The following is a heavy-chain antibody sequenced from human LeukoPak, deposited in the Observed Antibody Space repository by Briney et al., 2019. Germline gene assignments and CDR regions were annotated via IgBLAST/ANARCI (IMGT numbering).Heavy chain of an antibody. CDR2: MNPNSGNT. J-gene: IGHJ4*02. V-gene: IGHV1-8*01. Sequence: ASVKVSCRASGYTFTSYDINWVRQATGQGLEWMGWMNPNSGNTGYAQKFQGRVTMTRNTSISTAYMELSSLRSEDTAVYYCARGRRRDGYNVFDYWGQGTLVTVSS. D-gene: IGHD5-24*01. CDR3: ARGRRRDGYNVFDY. CDR1: GYTFTSYD.